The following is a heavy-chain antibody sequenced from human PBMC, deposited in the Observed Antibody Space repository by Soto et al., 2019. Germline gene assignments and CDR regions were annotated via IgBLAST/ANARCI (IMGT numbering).Heavy chain of an antibody. J-gene: IGHJ4*02. CDR1: GFTFSDNW. Sequence: EVKVVESGGGLVQPGGSLRLSCAASGFTFSDNWMHWVRQPPGKGPVWVSRISGDASSTSYAGSVKGRFTIPRDSAKNTVSLQMASLSVEVPAVCYWTRGGTRASYWGLFDSWGQGTLVTVSS. CDR2: ISGDASST. CDR3: TRGGTRASYWGLFDS. V-gene: IGHV3-74*01. D-gene: IGHD1-26*01.